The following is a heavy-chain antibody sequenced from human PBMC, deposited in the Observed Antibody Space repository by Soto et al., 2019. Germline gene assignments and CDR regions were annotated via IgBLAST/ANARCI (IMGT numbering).Heavy chain of an antibody. V-gene: IGHV3-48*03. D-gene: IGHD3-22*01. J-gene: IGHJ4*02. CDR2: ISSSGSTI. CDR3: ARDKSPYYYDSSGHCDY. Sequence: VGSLRLSCAASGFTFSTYEMNWVRQAPGKGLEWVSYISSSGSTIYYADSVKGRFTISRDNAKNSLYLQMNSLRAEDTAVYYCARDKSPYYYDSSGHCDYWGQGTLVTVSS. CDR1: GFTFSTYE.